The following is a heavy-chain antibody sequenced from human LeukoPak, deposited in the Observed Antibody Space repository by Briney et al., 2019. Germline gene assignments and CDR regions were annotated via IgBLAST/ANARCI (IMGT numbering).Heavy chain of an antibody. CDR1: GFTFSSYW. V-gene: IGHV3-48*01. J-gene: IGHJ6*03. CDR2: ISSSGSTI. CDR3: AKDRCSNGIGCYYYYMDV. D-gene: IGHD2-8*01. Sequence: PGGSLRLSCAASGFTFSSYWMSWVRQAPGKGLEWVSYISSSGSTIYYADSVKGRFSISRDSSKNILYLQMNSLRAEDTAVYYCAKDRCSNGIGCYYYYMDVWGKGTTVTISS.